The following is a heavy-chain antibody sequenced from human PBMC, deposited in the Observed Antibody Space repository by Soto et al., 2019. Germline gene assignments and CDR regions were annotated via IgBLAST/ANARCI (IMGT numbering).Heavy chain of an antibody. CDR2: IYSGGRT. Sequence: VQLVESGGCLIQPGGSLRLSCAASWFTVSSNYMSWVRQAPGTGLARVSVIYSGGRTYYADSVKGRFTISRDDSTNTLYLPMNSMRAEATDVYYCARDPPRRDVYNDAFDIWGQGTMVTVSS. V-gene: IGHV3-53*01. D-gene: IGHD1-1*01. CDR3: ARDPPRRDVYNDAFDI. J-gene: IGHJ3*02. CDR1: WFTVSSNY.